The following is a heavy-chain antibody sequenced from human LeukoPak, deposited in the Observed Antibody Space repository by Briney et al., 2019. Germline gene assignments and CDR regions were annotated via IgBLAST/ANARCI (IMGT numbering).Heavy chain of an antibody. Sequence: ASVTVSCKTSGYTFTSYYIHWVRQAPGQGLEWMGLINPSSGATNYAQKFQDRVTMTRDTSTSTVYMELSSQTSEDTAVYYCARATNSYYYYGMDVWGQGTTVTVSS. V-gene: IGHV1-46*01. D-gene: IGHD1-26*01. CDR2: INPSSGAT. CDR3: ARATNSYYYYGMDV. J-gene: IGHJ6*02. CDR1: GYTFTSYY.